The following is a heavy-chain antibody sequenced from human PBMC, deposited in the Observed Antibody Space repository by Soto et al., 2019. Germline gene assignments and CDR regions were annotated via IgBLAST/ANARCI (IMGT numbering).Heavy chain of an antibody. CDR2: IYYSGST. CDR1: GGSISSSSYY. D-gene: IGHD3-22*01. V-gene: IGHV4-39*01. CDR3: ARGSYWRGSRGDGADYYYGMDV. Sequence: SETLSLTCTVSGGSISSSSYYWGWIRQPPGKGLEWIGSIYYSGSTYYNPSLKSRVTISVDTSKNQFSLKLSSVTAADTAVYYCARGSYWRGSRGDGADYYYGMDVWGQGTTVTVSS. J-gene: IGHJ6*02.